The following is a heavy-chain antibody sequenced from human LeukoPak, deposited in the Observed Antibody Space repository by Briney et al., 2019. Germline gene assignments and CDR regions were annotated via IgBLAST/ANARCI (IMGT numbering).Heavy chain of an antibody. CDR3: ARMASAAGSLFIDY. CDR2: ISDSSSTI. Sequence: GGSLRLSCAATGFSFSSCSMNWVRQAPGKGLEWVSYISDSSSTIYYADSVKGRFTISRDNAKNSLYLQMNSLRAEDTAVYYCARMASAAGSLFIDYWGQGTLVTVSS. CDR1: GFSFSSCS. D-gene: IGHD6-13*01. V-gene: IGHV3-48*04. J-gene: IGHJ4*02.